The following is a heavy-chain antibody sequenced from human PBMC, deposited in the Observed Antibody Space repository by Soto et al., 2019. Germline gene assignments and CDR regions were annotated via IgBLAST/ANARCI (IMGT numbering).Heavy chain of an antibody. J-gene: IGHJ6*02. CDR3: ARYIPGVRYYGMDV. CDR1: GFTFSSYA. D-gene: IGHD2-2*01. V-gene: IGHV3-23*01. CDR2: IGESGTPT. Sequence: EVQLLESGGGLVQPGGSLRLSCAASGFTFSSYAMKWVRQAPGKGLEWVSLIGESGTPTYYADSVQGRFTIARGNSGNTLFLEMYSLRAEDTAVYYCARYIPGVRYYGMDVWGQGTTVTVSS.